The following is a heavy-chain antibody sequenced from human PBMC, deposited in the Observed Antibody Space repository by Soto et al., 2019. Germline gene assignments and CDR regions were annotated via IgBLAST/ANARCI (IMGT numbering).Heavy chain of an antibody. CDR1: GFAFSNYA. J-gene: IGHJ6*01. Sequence: QVQLFESGGGVVQHGRSLSISCAASGFAFSNYAFHWVRQAPVRGLEWVAVISHDGRYDFYAGSVKGRFIVSRDNSKSMVSLHMNILRGEDTGMYFCARSAGLLGFAESSSHGLDVWWQGTTVAVSS. CDR2: ISHDGRYD. CDR3: ARSAGLLGFAESSSHGLDV. D-gene: IGHD3-10*01. V-gene: IGHV3-30-3*01.